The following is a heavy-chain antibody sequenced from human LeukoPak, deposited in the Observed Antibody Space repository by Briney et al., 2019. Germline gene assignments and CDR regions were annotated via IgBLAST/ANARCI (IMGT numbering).Heavy chain of an antibody. CDR3: ATDTFGIFDY. J-gene: IGHJ4*02. CDR2: FDPEDGET. D-gene: IGHD3-10*01. V-gene: IGHV1-24*01. CDR1: GYTLTELS. Sequence: GASVTVSCKFSGYTLTELSMHWVRQAPGKGLEWMGGFDPEDGETIYAQKFQGRVTMTEDTSTDTDYMELSSLRSEDTAVYYCATDTFGIFDYWGQGTLVTVSS.